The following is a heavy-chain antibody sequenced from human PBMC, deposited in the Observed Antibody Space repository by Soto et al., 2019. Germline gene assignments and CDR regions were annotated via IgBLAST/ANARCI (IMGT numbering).Heavy chain of an antibody. CDR2: MNPNSGNT. J-gene: IGHJ4*02. Sequence: QVQLVQSGAEVKKPGASVKVSCKASGYTFTSYDINWVRQATGQGLEWMGWMNPNSGNTGYAQKFQGRVNETRNSSISTAYRELSSLRSEDTAVYDCARERTYVGDYWGQGTLVTVSS. CDR1: GYTFTSYD. V-gene: IGHV1-8*01. D-gene: IGHD3-10*02. CDR3: ARERTYVGDY.